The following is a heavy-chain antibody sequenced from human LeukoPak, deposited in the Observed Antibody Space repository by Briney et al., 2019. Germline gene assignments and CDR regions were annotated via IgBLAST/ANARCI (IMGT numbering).Heavy chain of an antibody. CDR1: GGSISSYY. J-gene: IGHJ6*03. Sequence: SETLSLTCTVSGGSISSYYWSWIRQPAGKGLEWIGRIYTSGSTNYNPSLKSRVTMSVDTSKNQFSLKLSSVTAADTAVYYCAREEAPAAHNPYYYYMDVWGKGTTVTVSS. CDR3: AREEAPAAHNPYYYYMDV. D-gene: IGHD2-2*01. CDR2: IYTSGST. V-gene: IGHV4-4*07.